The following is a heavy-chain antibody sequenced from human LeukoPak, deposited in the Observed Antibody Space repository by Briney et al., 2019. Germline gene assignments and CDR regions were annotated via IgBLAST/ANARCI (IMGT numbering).Heavy chain of an antibody. J-gene: IGHJ4*02. Sequence: GGSLRLSCAASGFTFSSYWMSWVRQAPGKGLEWVADIKQDGSEKYYVDSVKGRFTISRDNAKNSLYLQMNSLRAEDTAVYYCARDGLSIPYYYDSSGYSPFDYWGQGTLVTVSS. CDR2: IKQDGSEK. V-gene: IGHV3-7*01. CDR3: ARDGLSIPYYYDSSGYSPFDY. CDR1: GFTFSSYW. D-gene: IGHD3-22*01.